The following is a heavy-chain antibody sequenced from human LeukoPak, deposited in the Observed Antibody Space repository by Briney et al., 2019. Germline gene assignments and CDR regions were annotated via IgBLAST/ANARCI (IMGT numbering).Heavy chain of an antibody. CDR1: GASITSGFYY. Sequence: PSRTLSLTCTVSGASITSGFYYWSWLRQSPGKGLEWIGYIYYSGTTYYSPSLKSRLTISLDTSKNHLSLKLTSVTAADTAIYYCARDNDDGDYVGWFDPWGQGTLVTVSS. J-gene: IGHJ5*02. D-gene: IGHD4-17*01. CDR3: ARDNDDGDYVGWFDP. CDR2: IYYSGTT. V-gene: IGHV4-30-4*01.